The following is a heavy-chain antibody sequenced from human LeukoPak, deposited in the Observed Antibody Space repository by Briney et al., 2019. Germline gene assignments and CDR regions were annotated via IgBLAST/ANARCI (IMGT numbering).Heavy chain of an antibody. CDR3: AGGSYYGSGGRPGYFDH. V-gene: IGHV3-53*01. CDR1: GFTFSDAW. CDR2: MDTFGGI. J-gene: IGHJ4*02. D-gene: IGHD3-10*01. Sequence: PGGSLRLSCATSGFTFSDAWMSWVRQAPGKGLEWVSLMDTFGGIYYRDSVKGRFTISRDISKNTLYLQINTLSAEDTAIYYCAGGSYYGSGGRPGYFDHWGQGILVTVSS.